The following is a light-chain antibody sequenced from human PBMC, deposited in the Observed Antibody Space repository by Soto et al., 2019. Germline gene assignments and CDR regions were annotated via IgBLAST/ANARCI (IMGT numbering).Light chain of an antibody. CDR1: SSDVGYYNY. CDR3: SSYLSGSTPVL. CDR2: EVS. J-gene: IGLJ2*01. V-gene: IGLV2-14*01. Sequence: QSALTQPASVSGSPGQSITISCTGTSSDVGYYNYVSWYQQHPGTAPKLMIYEVSNRPSGVSYRFSGSESGNTASLTISGLQAEDEADYYCSSYLSGSTPVLFGGGTKLTVL.